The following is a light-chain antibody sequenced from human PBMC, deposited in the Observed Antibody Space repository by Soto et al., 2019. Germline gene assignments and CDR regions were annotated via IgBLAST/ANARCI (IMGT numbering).Light chain of an antibody. J-gene: IGLJ2*01. V-gene: IGLV1-40*01. CDR3: QSYDSSLSARAI. CDR1: RSKIGAGYD. CDR2: GDN. Sequence: QLVLTQPPSVSGAPGQRVTISCTGSRSKIGAGYDVHWYHQLPGTAPKLLIFGDNSRPSGVPDRFSGSKSGTSASLAITGLQAEDEAEYYCQSYDSSLSARAIFGGGTKLTVL.